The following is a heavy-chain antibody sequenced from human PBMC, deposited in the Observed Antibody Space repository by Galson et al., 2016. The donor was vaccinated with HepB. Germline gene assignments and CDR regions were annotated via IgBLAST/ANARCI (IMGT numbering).Heavy chain of an antibody. J-gene: IGHJ4*02. CDR1: GYIFTNYY. Sequence: SVKVSCKASGYIFTNYYLQWARQAPGQGLEWMGIINFSGGTTSHAQKFQDRVTMTRDTSTRTVYIELRNLRFDDTAVYYCARDRRDGYSGYWGQGTLVTVSS. CDR2: INFSGGTT. CDR3: ARDRRDGYSGY. V-gene: IGHV1-46*01. D-gene: IGHD5-24*01.